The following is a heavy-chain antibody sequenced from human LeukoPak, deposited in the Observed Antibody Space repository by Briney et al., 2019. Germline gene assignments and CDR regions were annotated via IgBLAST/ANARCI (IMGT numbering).Heavy chain of an antibody. CDR2: IKQDGSEK. CDR1: GFTFSSYW. D-gene: IGHD3-22*01. CDR3: SIDTYESSGYYYPFDY. Sequence: GGSLRLSCAASGFTFSSYWMSWVRQAPGKGLEWVANIKQDGSEKYYVDSVKGRFTISSDNAKNSLHLQMSSLRAEDSAVYYCSIDTYESSGYYYPFDYWGRGTLVTVSS. J-gene: IGHJ4*02. V-gene: IGHV3-7*01.